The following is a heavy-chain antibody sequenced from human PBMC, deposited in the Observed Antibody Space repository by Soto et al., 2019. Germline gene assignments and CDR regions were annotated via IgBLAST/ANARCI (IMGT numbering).Heavy chain of an antibody. J-gene: IGHJ2*01. CDR1: GFTFSSYA. CDR2: ISYDGSNK. CDR3: ARGERFFDL. Sequence: QVQLVESGGGVVQPGRSLRLSCAASGFTFSSYAMHWVRQAPGKGVEWVAVISYDGSNKYSADSVKGRFTISRDNSKSTLYLQMNSLRAEDTAVYYCARGERFFDLWGRGTLVTVSS. V-gene: IGHV3-30-3*01.